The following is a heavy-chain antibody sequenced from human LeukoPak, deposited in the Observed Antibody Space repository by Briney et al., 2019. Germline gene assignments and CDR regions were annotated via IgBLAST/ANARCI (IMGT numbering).Heavy chain of an antibody. CDR1: GGSISSSNYY. Sequence: PSETLSLTCTVSGGSISSSNYYWGWIRQPPGKGLEWIGSIYYSGSTYYNPSLKSRVTISVDTSKNQFSLKLSSVTAADTAVYYCAGIDSSGYYLVYWGQGTLVTVSS. V-gene: IGHV4-39*01. J-gene: IGHJ4*02. CDR3: AGIDSSGYYLVY. D-gene: IGHD3-22*01. CDR2: IYYSGST.